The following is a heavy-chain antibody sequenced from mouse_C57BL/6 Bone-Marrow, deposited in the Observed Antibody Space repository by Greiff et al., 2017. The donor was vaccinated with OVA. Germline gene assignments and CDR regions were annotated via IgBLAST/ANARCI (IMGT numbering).Heavy chain of an antibody. CDR3: AITMVRAWFAY. D-gene: IGHD1-1*02. CDR1: GYTFTDYY. J-gene: IGHJ3*01. CDR2: INPNNGGT. Sequence: VQLQQSGPELVKPGASVKISCKASGYTFTDYYMNWVKQSHGKSLEWIGDINPNNGGTSYNQKFKGKATLTVDKSSSTAYMELRSLTSEDSAVYYCAITMVRAWFAYWGQGTLVTVSA. V-gene: IGHV1-26*01.